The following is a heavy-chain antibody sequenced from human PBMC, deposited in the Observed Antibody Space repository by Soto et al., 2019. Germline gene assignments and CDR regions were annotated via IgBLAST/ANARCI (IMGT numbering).Heavy chain of an antibody. CDR1: GFTVSSNY. J-gene: IGHJ2*01. CDR2: IYSGGST. CDR3: AGPSGGWSAYAGPGYFDL. V-gene: IGHV3-53*05. Sequence: EVQLVETGGGLIQPGGSLRLSCAASGFTVSSNYMSWVRQAPGKGLEWVSVIYSGGSTYYAGSMKGRFTIARDNFMTRVFLQMSSVRVEDTVVYYCAGPSGGWSAYAGPGYFDLWGRGTLVTVSS. D-gene: IGHD6-19*01.